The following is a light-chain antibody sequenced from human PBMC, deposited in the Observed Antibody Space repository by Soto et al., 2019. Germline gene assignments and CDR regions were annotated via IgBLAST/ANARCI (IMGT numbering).Light chain of an antibody. CDR2: DAS. CDR1: QGISSW. V-gene: IGKV1D-16*01. CDR3: QQYYSYPWT. Sequence: DIQMTKSPSSVSASVGGRVTITCRASQGISSWLAWYQQKPEKAPKLVIYDASSLQSGVPSRFSGSGSGTDFTLTISSLQSEDFATYYCQQYYSYPWTFGQGTKVDIK. J-gene: IGKJ1*01.